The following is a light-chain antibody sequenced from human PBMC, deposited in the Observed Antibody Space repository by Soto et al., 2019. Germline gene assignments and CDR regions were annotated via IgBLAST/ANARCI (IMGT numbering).Light chain of an antibody. CDR3: QQSYSTPVT. V-gene: IGKV1-39*01. J-gene: IGKJ4*01. CDR2: AAS. Sequence: DIQMTQSPSSLSASVGDRVTITCRASQSISSYLNWYQQKPGKAPKLLIYAASSLQSGVPSRFSGSGSGIDFTLTISSLQPEDFATYYCQQSYSTPVTFGGGTKVDIK. CDR1: QSISSY.